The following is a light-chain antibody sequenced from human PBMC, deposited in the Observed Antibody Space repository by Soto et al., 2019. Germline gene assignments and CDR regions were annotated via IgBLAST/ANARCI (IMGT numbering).Light chain of an antibody. V-gene: IGLV2-14*01. CDR3: ISYTSDDVRSV. Sequence: QSALTQPASVSGTPGQSITISCTGSNSDVGIYDFVSWYQHHPGRAPKLIVSEVSHRPSGVSNRFSGSKSGNTASLTISGLQSEDEADYYCISYTSDDVRSVFGTVTKLTVL. J-gene: IGLJ1*01. CDR2: EVS. CDR1: NSDVGIYDF.